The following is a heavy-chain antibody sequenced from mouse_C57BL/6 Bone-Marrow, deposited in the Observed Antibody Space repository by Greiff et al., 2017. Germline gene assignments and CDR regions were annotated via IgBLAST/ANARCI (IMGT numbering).Heavy chain of an antibody. CDR1: GFTFSDYY. CDR3: ARQDYYGSTFDY. V-gene: IGHV5-12*01. J-gene: IGHJ2*01. D-gene: IGHD1-1*01. Sequence: EVQLQESGGGLVQPGGSLKLSCAASGFTFSDYYMYWVRQTPEKRLEWVAYISNGGGSTYYPDTVKGRFTISRDNAKNTLYLQMSRLKSEDTAMYYCARQDYYGSTFDYWGQGTTLTVSS. CDR2: ISNGGGST.